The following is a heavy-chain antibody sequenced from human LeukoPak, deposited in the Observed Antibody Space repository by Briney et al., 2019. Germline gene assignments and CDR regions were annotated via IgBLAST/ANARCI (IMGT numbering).Heavy chain of an antibody. Sequence: GGSLRLSCAASGFTFAHYAMHWVRQAPGKGLEWVSGISYNSGSIGYADSVKGRFTISRDNAKNSLYLQMSSLRAEDTALYYCAKAPGYSSGPFDPWGQGTPVTVSS. D-gene: IGHD6-19*01. V-gene: IGHV3-9*01. J-gene: IGHJ5*02. CDR1: GFTFAHYA. CDR2: ISYNSGSI. CDR3: AKAPGYSSGPFDP.